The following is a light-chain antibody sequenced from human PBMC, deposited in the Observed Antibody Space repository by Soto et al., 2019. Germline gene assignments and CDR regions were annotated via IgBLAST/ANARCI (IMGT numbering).Light chain of an antibody. V-gene: IGKV1-39*01. Sequence: TQSPSSLSASVGDRVTITXXXXXSMSTYLNLYYQKPAKCPKLLIYAASTLQSGVPSSFSGSGSKTYFTLTISSLQPEDFATYYCQQSYITPYTFGQGTKLEI. CDR1: XSMSTY. J-gene: IGKJ2*01. CDR2: AAS. CDR3: QQSYITPYT.